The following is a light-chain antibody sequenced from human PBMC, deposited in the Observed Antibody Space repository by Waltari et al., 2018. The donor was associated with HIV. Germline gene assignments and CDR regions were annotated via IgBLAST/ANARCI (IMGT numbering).Light chain of an antibody. CDR3: CSYAGSYSYV. V-gene: IGLV2-11*01. Sequence: QSALTQPRPVSGTPAQSVTISCTGRRRDVGGYKYVLWYEQHPGITPKLMIYDVSSRPAGVPDRFSGSKSGNTASLTISGLQAEDEADYYCCSYAGSYSYVFGTGTKVTVL. CDR1: RRDVGGYKY. CDR2: DVS. J-gene: IGLJ1*01.